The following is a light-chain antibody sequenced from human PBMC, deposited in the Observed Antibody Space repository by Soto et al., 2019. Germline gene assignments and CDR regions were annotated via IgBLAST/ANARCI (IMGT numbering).Light chain of an antibody. J-gene: IGKJ1*01. CDR1: QSVSGSY. Sequence: EIVLTQSPGTLSLSPGERATLSCRASQSVSGSYLAWYQQKPGQAPRLLIYGAFSRATGIPDRFSGSGSGSDFTLTISRLEPEDFAVYYCQQYVSSLWTFGQGSKVEIK. V-gene: IGKV3-20*01. CDR2: GAF. CDR3: QQYVSSLWT.